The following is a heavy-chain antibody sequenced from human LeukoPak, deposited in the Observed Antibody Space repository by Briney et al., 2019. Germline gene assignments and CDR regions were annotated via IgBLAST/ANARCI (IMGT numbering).Heavy chain of an antibody. J-gene: IGHJ4*02. D-gene: IGHD1-26*01. CDR3: ARDRGGSYSAIGY. CDR2: ISYDGSNK. CDR1: GFTFSSYG. V-gene: IGHV3-30*03. Sequence: GGSLRLSCAASGFTFSSYGMHWVRQAPGKGLEWVAVISYDGSNKYYADSVKGRFTISRDNSKNTLYLQMNSLRAEDTAVYYCARDRGGSYSAIGYWGQGTLVTVSS.